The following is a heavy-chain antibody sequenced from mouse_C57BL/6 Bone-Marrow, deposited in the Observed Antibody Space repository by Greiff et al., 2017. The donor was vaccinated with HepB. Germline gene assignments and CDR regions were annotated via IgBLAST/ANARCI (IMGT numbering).Heavy chain of an antibody. CDR3: ARCYYGYDGFAY. CDR2: IDPSDSYT. CDR1: GYTFTSYW. D-gene: IGHD2-2*01. J-gene: IGHJ3*01. V-gene: IGHV1-69*01. Sequence: QVQLKEPGAELVMPGASVKLSCKASGYTFTSYWMHWVKQRPGQGLEWIGEIDPSDSYTNYNQKFKGKSTLTVDKSSSTAYMQLSSLTSEDSAVYYCARCYYGYDGFAYWGQGTLVTVSA.